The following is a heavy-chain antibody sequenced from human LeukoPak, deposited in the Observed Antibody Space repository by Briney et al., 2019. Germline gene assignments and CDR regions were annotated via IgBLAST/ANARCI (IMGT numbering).Heavy chain of an antibody. J-gene: IGHJ3*02. V-gene: IGHV3-33*01. Sequence: GGSLRLSCAASGFTFSSYGMHWVRQAPGEGLEWVAVIWYDGSNKYYADSVKGRFTISRDNSKNTLYLQMNSLRAEDTAVYYCATLESDFWSEQRPPDAFDIWGQGTMVTVSS. CDR3: ATLESDFWSEQRPPDAFDI. D-gene: IGHD3-3*01. CDR1: GFTFSSYG. CDR2: IWYDGSNK.